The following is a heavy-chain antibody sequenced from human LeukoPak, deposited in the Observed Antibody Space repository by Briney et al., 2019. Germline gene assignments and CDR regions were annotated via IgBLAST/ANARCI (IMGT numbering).Heavy chain of an antibody. CDR3: ARGRGYSYDTDH. J-gene: IGHJ4*02. CDR1: GFTFSSYS. CDR2: ISSSGSTI. V-gene: IGHV3-48*01. Sequence: GGSLRLSCAASGFTFSSYSMKWVRQAPGKGLEWLSYISSSGSTIYYEESVKGRFTISRDNAKNSLYLQMNSLRAEDTAVYYCARGRGYSYDTDHWGQGTLVTVSS. D-gene: IGHD5-18*01.